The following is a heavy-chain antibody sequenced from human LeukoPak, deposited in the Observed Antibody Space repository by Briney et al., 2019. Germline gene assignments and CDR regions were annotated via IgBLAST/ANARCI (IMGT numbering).Heavy chain of an antibody. CDR3: VRERFHGSGAPKFDF. V-gene: IGHV3-21*06. J-gene: IGHJ4*02. D-gene: IGHD3-10*01. CDR2: ISGSGSYI. Sequence: GGSLRLSCAASGYTISDYSMNWVRQTPRKGLEWVSCISGSGSYIYYADSVKGRFTISRDNAKNSLHLQVNSLRAEDTAVYYCVRERFHGSGAPKFDFWGQGTLVTVSS. CDR1: GYTISDYS.